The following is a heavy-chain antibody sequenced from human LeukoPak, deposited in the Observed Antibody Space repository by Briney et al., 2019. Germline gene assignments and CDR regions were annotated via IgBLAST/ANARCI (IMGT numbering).Heavy chain of an antibody. CDR3: ARQTGYGGNFPSFFC. CDR2: IYYSGST. D-gene: IGHD4-23*01. V-gene: IGHV4-39*01. Sequence: SETLSLTCTVSGGSISSSSYYWGWIRQPPGKGLEWIGSIYYSGSTYYNPSLKSRVTISVDTSKNQFSLKLSSVTAVDTAAYYCARQTGYGGNFPSFFCWGQGTLVTVSS. CDR1: GGSISSSSYY. J-gene: IGHJ4*02.